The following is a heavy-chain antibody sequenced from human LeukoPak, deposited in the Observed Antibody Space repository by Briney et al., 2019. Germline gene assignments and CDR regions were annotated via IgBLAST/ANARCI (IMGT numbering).Heavy chain of an antibody. V-gene: IGHV1-18*01. J-gene: IGHJ4*02. D-gene: IGHD6-19*01. CDR2: ISAYNGNT. CDR3: ARASSIAVAGTRFDY. CDR1: GYTFTSYG. Sequence: ASVKASCKSSGYTFTSYGISWVRQAPGQGLEWMGWISAYNGNTNYAQKLQGRVTMTTDTSTSTAYMELRSLRSDDTAVYYCARASSIAVAGTRFDYWGQGTLVTVSS.